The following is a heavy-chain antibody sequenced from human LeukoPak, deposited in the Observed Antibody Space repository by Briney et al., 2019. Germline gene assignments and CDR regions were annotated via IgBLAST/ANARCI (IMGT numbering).Heavy chain of an antibody. V-gene: IGHV3-64D*09. Sequence: GGSLRLSCAASGFTFSSYAMHWVRQAPGKGLEFVSGISNNGDSIYYGDSVKGRFTISRDNSKNRLYLQMISLRAEDTAMYYCVKSGADYGDYFGFFDYWGQGTLVTVSS. CDR1: GFTFSSYA. CDR3: VKSGADYGDYFGFFDY. D-gene: IGHD4-17*01. J-gene: IGHJ4*02. CDR2: ISNNGDSI.